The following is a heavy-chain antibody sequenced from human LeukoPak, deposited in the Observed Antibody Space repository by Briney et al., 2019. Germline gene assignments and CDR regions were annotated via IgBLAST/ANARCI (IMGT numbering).Heavy chain of an antibody. CDR3: AKADCSSSSCYTVDY. Sequence: GGSLRLSCAASGFTFGDYAMHWVRQAPGKGLQWVSLISSDGDSTNYADSVKGRFTISRDNSKNSLYLQMNSLRTEDTALYYCAKADCSSSSCYTVDYWGQGTLVTVSS. CDR2: ISSDGDST. J-gene: IGHJ4*02. V-gene: IGHV3-43*01. D-gene: IGHD2-2*02. CDR1: GFTFGDYA.